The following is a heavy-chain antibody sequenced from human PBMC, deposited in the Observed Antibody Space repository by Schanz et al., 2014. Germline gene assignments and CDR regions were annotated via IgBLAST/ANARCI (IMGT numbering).Heavy chain of an antibody. CDR2: IIPILGKA. D-gene: IGHD5-18*01. V-gene: IGHV1-69*08. CDR1: GYTFTNFY. J-gene: IGHJ3*02. CDR3: TRGGYSYALSAFDI. Sequence: QVQLVQSGAEVKKPGPSVKVSCKASGYTFTNFYIHWVRQAPGQGLEWMGRIIPILGKANYAQKFQGRVTITADRSTSTAYMELSSLRSEDTALYYCTRGGYSYALSAFDIWGQGTMVTVSS.